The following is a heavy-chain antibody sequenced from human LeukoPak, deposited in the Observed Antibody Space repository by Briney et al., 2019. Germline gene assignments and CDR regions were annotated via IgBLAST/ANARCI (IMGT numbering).Heavy chain of an antibody. V-gene: IGHV4-34*01. CDR3: ARAHGSGGDYFDY. D-gene: IGHD5-12*01. CDR2: INHSGST. J-gene: IGHJ4*02. Sequence: SETLSLTCAVYGGSFSGYYWSWIRQPPGKGLEWIGEINHSGSTNYNPSLKSRVTISVDTSKNQFSLTLSSVTAADTAVYYCARAHGSGGDYFDYWGQGTLVTVSS. CDR1: GGSFSGYY.